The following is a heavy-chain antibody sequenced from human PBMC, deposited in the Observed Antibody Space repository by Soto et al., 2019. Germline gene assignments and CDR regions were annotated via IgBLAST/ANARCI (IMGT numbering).Heavy chain of an antibody. CDR2: INHSGST. V-gene: IGHV4-34*01. CDR1: GGSFSGYY. D-gene: IGHD2-2*01. CDR3: ARTALYCSSTSCYHYYYYGMDV. J-gene: IGHJ6*02. Sequence: SETLSLTCAVYGGSFSGYYWSWIRQPPGKGLEWIGEINHSGSTNYNPSPKSRVTISVDTSKNQFSLKLSSVTAADTAVYYCARTALYCSSTSCYHYYYYGMDVWGQGTTVTVSS.